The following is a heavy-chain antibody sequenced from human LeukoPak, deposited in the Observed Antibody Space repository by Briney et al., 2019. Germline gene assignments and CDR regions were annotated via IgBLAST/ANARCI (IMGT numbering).Heavy chain of an antibody. CDR1: GFTFSSYA. CDR2: ISGSGGST. J-gene: IGHJ4*02. D-gene: IGHD5-18*01. Sequence: PGGSLRLSCAASGFTFSSYAMSWVRQAPGKGLEWVSAISGSGGSTYYADSVKGRFTISRDNSRNTLYLQMNSLRAEDTAVYYCAKDRIQLWFSYYFDYWGQGTLVTVSS. CDR3: AKDRIQLWFSYYFDY. V-gene: IGHV3-23*01.